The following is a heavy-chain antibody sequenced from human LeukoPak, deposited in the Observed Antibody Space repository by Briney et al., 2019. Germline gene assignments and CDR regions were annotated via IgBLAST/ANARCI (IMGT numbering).Heavy chain of an antibody. V-gene: IGHV3-21*01. Sequence: GGSLRLSCAASGFTFSFYGMYWVRQAPGKGLEWVSSISSSSSYIYYADSVKGRFTISRDNAKNSLYLQMNSLRAEDTAVYYCARGLGILTGVNWFDPWGQGTLVTVSS. CDR3: ARGLGILTGVNWFDP. D-gene: IGHD3-9*01. CDR1: GFTFSFYG. J-gene: IGHJ5*02. CDR2: ISSSSSYI.